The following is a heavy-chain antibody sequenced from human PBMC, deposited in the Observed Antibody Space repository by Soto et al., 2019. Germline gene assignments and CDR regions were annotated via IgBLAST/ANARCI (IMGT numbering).Heavy chain of an antibody. CDR2: INPNSGGT. CDR3: ARGLRYFDWLLYGSEYYFDY. CDR1: GYTFTGYY. D-gene: IGHD3-9*01. V-gene: IGHV1-2*04. J-gene: IGHJ4*02. Sequence: ASVKVSCKASGYTFTGYYMHWVRQAPGQGLEWMGWINPNSGGTNYAQKFQGWVTMTRDTSISTAYMELSRLRSDDTAVYYCARGLRYFDWLLYGSEYYFDYWGQGTLVTVSS.